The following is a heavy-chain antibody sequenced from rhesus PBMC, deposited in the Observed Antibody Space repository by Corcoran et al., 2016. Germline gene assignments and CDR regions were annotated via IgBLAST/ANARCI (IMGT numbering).Heavy chain of an antibody. V-gene: IGHV3S5*01. J-gene: IGHJ4*01. CDR3: AKGGVWLPISEFDY. CDR1: GFTFSSYG. CDR2: FSNGGGST. Sequence: EVQLVESGGGLVQPGGSLRPSCAASGFTFSSYGMGCVRQAPGQGLEWVSYFSNGGGSTYYADSVKGRFTISRDNSKNTLSLQMNSLRAEDTAVYYCAKGGVWLPISEFDYWGQGVLVTVSS. D-gene: IGHD3-28*01.